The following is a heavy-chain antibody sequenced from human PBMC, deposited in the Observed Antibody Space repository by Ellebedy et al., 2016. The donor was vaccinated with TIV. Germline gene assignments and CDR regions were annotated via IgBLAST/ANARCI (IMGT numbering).Heavy chain of an antibody. CDR3: AGDSGYATFDY. CDR1: GFPFSSFW. V-gene: IGHV3-7*01. J-gene: IGHJ4*02. Sequence: GESLKISCAASGFPFSSFWMSWVRQAPGKGLEWVANTKADGSEKYYVDSVRGRFTISRDNAKNALYLQMNSLRAEDTAVYYCAGDSGYATFDYWGQGILVTVSS. CDR2: TKADGSEK. D-gene: IGHD5-12*01.